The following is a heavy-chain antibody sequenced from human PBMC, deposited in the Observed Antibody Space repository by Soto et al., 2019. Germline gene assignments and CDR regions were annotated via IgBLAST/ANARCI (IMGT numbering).Heavy chain of an antibody. Sequence: GGSLRLSCAASGFTFSNAWMSWVRQAPGKGLEWVGRIKSKTDGGTTDYAAPVKGRFTISRDDSKNTLYLQMNSLKTEDTAVYYCTKSQWGYSGSHRPIDYWGQGTLVTVSS. J-gene: IGHJ4*02. CDR2: IKSKTDGGTT. V-gene: IGHV3-15*01. CDR1: GFTFSNAW. D-gene: IGHD1-26*01. CDR3: TKSQWGYSGSHRPIDY.